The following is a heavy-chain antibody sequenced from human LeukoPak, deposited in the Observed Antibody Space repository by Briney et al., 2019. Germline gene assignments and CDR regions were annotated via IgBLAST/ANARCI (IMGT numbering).Heavy chain of an antibody. J-gene: IGHJ5*02. CDR2: IYPGDSDT. CDR1: GYSFTSYW. CDR3: ARAVGVTTSRNNWFDP. Sequence: GESLKISCKGSGYSFTSYWIGWVRQMPGKGLEWMGIIYPGDSDTRYSPSFQGQVTISADKSISTAYLQWSSLKASDTAMYYCARAVGVTTSRNNWFDPWGREPWSPSPQ. D-gene: IGHD2-21*02. V-gene: IGHV5-51*01.